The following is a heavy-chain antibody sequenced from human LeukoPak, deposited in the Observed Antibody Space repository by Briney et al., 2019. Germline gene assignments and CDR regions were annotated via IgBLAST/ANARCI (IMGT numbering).Heavy chain of an antibody. CDR3: ARDVEWDLSWFDY. D-gene: IGHD1-26*01. CDR2: ISSSSSYI. J-gene: IGHJ4*02. Sequence: PGGSLRLSCAASGFTFSSYSMNWVRQAPGKGLEWVSSISSSSSYIYYADSVKGRFTISRDNAKNSLYLQMNSLRAEDTAVYYCARDVEWDLSWFDYWGQGTLVTVSS. V-gene: IGHV3-21*01. CDR1: GFTFSSYS.